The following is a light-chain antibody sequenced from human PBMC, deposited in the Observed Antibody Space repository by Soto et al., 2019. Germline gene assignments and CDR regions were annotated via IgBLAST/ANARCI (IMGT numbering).Light chain of an antibody. J-gene: IGKJ5*01. V-gene: IGKV1-5*01. Sequence: DIQMTQSPSTLSASVGAPVPITCRASQSISRWLAWYQQKPGKAPKILISDASILESGVPSRFSGTGSGTEFTLTISSLQPDDFATYFCQQYNSFSLITFGQGTRLEI. CDR2: DAS. CDR1: QSISRW. CDR3: QQYNSFSLIT.